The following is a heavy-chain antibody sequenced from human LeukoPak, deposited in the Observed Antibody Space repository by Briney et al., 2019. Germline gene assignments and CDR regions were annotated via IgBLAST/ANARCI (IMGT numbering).Heavy chain of an antibody. V-gene: IGHV4-59*01. Sequence: SETLSLTCTLSGGSLSSYYWSWIRRPPAKGLVCIGYIYYSGSTNYNPSLKSRVTISVDPSKNQFSLKLSSVTAADTAVYYCARGSEYCGGDCHNWFDPWGEGTLVTVSS. CDR3: ARGSEYCGGDCHNWFDP. CDR1: GGSLSSYY. D-gene: IGHD2-21*02. J-gene: IGHJ5*02. CDR2: IYYSGST.